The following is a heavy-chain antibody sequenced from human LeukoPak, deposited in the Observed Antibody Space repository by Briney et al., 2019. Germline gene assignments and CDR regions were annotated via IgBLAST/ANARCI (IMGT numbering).Heavy chain of an antibody. V-gene: IGHV3-23*01. CDR2: NSGSGGST. CDR3: AKDLTIFGVVINGDFDY. Sequence: GGSLRLSCAASGFTFSSYAMSWVRQAPGKGLEWVSANSGSGGSTYYADSVKGRFTISRDNSKNTLYLQMNSLRAEDTAVYYCAKDLTIFGVVINGDFDYWGQGTLVTVSS. CDR1: GFTFSSYA. J-gene: IGHJ4*02. D-gene: IGHD3-3*01.